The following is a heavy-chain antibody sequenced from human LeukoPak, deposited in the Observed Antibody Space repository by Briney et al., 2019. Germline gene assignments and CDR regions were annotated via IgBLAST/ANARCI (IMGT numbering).Heavy chain of an antibody. CDR2: IYYSGST. V-gene: IGHV4-39*01. CDR3: ASATTVTTSGY. J-gene: IGHJ4*02. Sequence: SETLSLTCTVSGGSISSSSYYWGWIRQPPGKGLEWIGSIYYSGSTYYPSLESRATISVDTSKNQFSLKLSSVTAADTAVYYCASATTVTTSGYWGQGTLVTVSS. CDR1: GGSISSSSYY. D-gene: IGHD4-17*01.